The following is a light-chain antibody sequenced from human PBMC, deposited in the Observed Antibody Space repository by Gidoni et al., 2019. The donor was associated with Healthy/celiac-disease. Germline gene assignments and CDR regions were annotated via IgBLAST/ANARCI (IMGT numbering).Light chain of an antibody. J-gene: IGKJ1*01. Sequence: DIQMTQSTSTLSASVGDRVTSTCRASQRISSWLAWYQQKPGKAPKLLIYKASSLESGVPARFSGSGSGTEFTLTICSLQPDDFATYYCQQYNSYPWTFGQGTKVEIK. V-gene: IGKV1-5*03. CDR3: QQYNSYPWT. CDR1: QRISSW. CDR2: KAS.